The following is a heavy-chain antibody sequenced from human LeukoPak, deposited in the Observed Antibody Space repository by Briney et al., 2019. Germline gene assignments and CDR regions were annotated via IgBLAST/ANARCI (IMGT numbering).Heavy chain of an antibody. CDR2: ISWNSGSI. Sequence: GGSLRLSCAASGFTFDDYAMHWVRQAPGKGLEWVSGISWNSGSIGYADSVKGRFTISRDSAKNSLYLQMNSLRAEDTALYYCATQPQWLNESYWGQGTLVTVSS. CDR1: GFTFDDYA. J-gene: IGHJ4*02. CDR3: ATQPQWLNESY. V-gene: IGHV3-9*01. D-gene: IGHD6-19*01.